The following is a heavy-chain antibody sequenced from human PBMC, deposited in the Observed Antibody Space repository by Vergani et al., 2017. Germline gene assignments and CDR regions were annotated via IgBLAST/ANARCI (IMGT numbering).Heavy chain of an antibody. CDR1: GYTFIEYD. V-gene: IGHV1-8*01. CDR3: AGDRFRTNGMGSYTPGYYYYYGMDV. D-gene: IGHD3-10*01. Sequence: QVQLVQSGAEVKKPGASVKVSCWASGYTFIEYDIDWVRQAAGQGLEWMGRMNPKSGNSGLAQKFQGRVTMTRDTSISTAYMELKSLTAEATAVYYCAGDRFRTNGMGSYTPGYYYYYGMDVWGQGTTVTVSS. J-gene: IGHJ6*02. CDR2: MNPKSGNS.